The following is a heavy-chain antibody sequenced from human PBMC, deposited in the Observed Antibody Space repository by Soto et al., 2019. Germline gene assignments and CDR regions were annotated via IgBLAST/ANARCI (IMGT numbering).Heavy chain of an antibody. J-gene: IGHJ4*02. CDR3: ARDMGLYSYGFSGFDY. D-gene: IGHD5-18*01. CDR1: GFTFSSYA. V-gene: IGHV3-30-3*01. CDR2: ISYDGSNK. Sequence: GGSLRLSCAASGFTFSSYAMHWVRQAPGKGLEWVAVISYDGSNKYYADSVKGRFTISRDNSKNTLYLQMNSLRAEDTAVYYCARDMGLYSYGFSGFDYWGQGTLVTVSS.